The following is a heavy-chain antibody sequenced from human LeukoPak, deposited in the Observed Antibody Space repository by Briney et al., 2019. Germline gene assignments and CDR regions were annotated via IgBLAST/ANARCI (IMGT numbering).Heavy chain of an antibody. CDR2: IYYTGTT. D-gene: IGHD3-16*01. Sequence: SETLSLTCTVSGRSISGTYYWSWIRQPPGQGLEGIGYIYYTGTTDSNPYIKSRVTISLDTYKNQFSLNLSSVTAADTAVYYCARRWVYDKRAFDAWGQGTMVTVSS. J-gene: IGHJ3*01. CDR1: GRSISGTYY. CDR3: ARRWVYDKRAFDA. V-gene: IGHV4-59*08.